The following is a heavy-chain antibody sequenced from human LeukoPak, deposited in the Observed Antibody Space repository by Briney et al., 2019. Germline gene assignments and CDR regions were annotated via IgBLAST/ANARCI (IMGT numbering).Heavy chain of an antibody. J-gene: IGHJ4*02. V-gene: IGHV3-30*03. D-gene: IGHD5-18*01. Sequence: GGSLRLSCAASGFTFSSYSMNWVRQAPGKGLEWVAVISYDGSNKYYADSVKGRFTISRDNSKNTLYLQMNSLRAEDTAVYYCPRDGLDTAMALDYWGQGTLVTVSS. CDR2: ISYDGSNK. CDR1: GFTFSSYS. CDR3: PRDGLDTAMALDY.